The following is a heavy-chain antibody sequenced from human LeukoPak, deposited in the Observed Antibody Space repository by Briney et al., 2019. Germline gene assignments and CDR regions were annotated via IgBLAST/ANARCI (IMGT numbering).Heavy chain of an antibody. J-gene: IGHJ6*03. V-gene: IGHV3-48*03. CDR2: ISSSGSTI. CDR3: ARDPSGIDYYYYMDV. CDR1: GFTFSSYE. Sequence: GGSLRLSCAASGFTFSSYEMNWVRQAPGKGLEWVSYISSSGSTIYYADSMKGRFTISRDNAKNSLYLQMNSLRAEDTAVYYCARDPSGIDYYYYMDVWGKGTTVTISS.